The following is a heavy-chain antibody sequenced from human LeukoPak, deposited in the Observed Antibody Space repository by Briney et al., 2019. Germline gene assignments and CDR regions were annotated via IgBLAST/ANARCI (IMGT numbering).Heavy chain of an antibody. CDR1: RYTFTDFH. D-gene: IGHD5-12*01. Sequence: GASVKVSCKASRYTFTDFHIHWVRQSPGQGLEWMGWINPYSGGTNYAQKFQGRVTMTRDTSTSTAYMELSRLRSDDFAVYYCARWALYSGYSSYWGQGTLVTVSS. V-gene: IGHV1-2*02. CDR2: INPYSGGT. CDR3: ARWALYSGYSSY. J-gene: IGHJ4*02.